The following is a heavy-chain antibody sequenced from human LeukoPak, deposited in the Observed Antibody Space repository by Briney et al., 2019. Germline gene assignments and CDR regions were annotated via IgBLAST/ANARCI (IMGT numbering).Heavy chain of an antibody. CDR3: AKTSSSGYYYWLDY. CDR2: ISGSGGST. Sequence: GGSLRLSCAASGFTFSSYAMSWVRQAPGKGLEWVSAISGSGGSTYYADSVKGRFTISRDNSKNTLYLQMNSLRAEDTAVYYCAKTSSSGYYYWLDYWGQGTLVTVSS. V-gene: IGHV3-23*01. J-gene: IGHJ4*02. D-gene: IGHD3-22*01. CDR1: GFTFSSYA.